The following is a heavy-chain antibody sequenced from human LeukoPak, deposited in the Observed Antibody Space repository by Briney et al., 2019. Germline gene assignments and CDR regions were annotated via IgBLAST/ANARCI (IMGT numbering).Heavy chain of an antibody. CDR3: AREVAMIVGVDY. Sequence: SETLSLTCTVSGGSISSSSYYWGWIRQPPGKGLEWIGSIYYSGSTYYNPSLKSRVTISVDTSKNQFSLKLSSVTAADTAVYYCAREVAMIVGVDYWGQGTLVTVSS. CDR2: IYYSGST. D-gene: IGHD3-22*01. J-gene: IGHJ4*02. V-gene: IGHV4-39*07. CDR1: GGSISSSSYY.